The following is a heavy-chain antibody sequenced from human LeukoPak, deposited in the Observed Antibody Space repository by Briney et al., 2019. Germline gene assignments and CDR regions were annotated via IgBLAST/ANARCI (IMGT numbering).Heavy chain of an antibody. D-gene: IGHD3-22*01. Sequence: GGSLRLSCAASGFTFSSYDMNWVRQAPGKGLEWVSYISCSGSTIYYADSVKGRFTISRDNAKNSLYLQMNSLRAEDTAVDYCARGEPYYYDSSGYLGDVWGQGTTVTVSS. J-gene: IGHJ6*02. CDR3: ARGEPYYYDSSGYLGDV. V-gene: IGHV3-48*03. CDR2: ISCSGSTI. CDR1: GFTFSSYD.